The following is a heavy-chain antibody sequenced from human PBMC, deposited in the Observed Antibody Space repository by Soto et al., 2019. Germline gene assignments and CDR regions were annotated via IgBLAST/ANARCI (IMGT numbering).Heavy chain of an antibody. CDR3: ARILGYSYGLFY. Sequence: SVKVSCKASGGTFSSYAISWVRQAPGQGLEWMGGIIPIFGTANYAQKFQGRVTIAADESTSTAYMELSSLRSDDTAVYYCARILGYSYGLFYWGQGTLVTVSS. CDR2: IIPIFGTA. D-gene: IGHD5-18*01. J-gene: IGHJ4*02. V-gene: IGHV1-69*13. CDR1: GGTFSSYA.